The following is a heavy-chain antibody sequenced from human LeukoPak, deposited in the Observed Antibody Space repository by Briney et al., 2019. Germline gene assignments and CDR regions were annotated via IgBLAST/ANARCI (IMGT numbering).Heavy chain of an antibody. Sequence: GGSLRLSCAPSGFTFSNYAMHWVRQAPGKGLEWVGVIWYDGSKNNYADSVRGRFTISRDNSKNTLYLQMNSPRAEDTAVYYCARGTDSSWYLFNYWGQGTLVTVS. CDR3: ARGTDSSWYLFNY. J-gene: IGHJ4*02. CDR1: GFTFSNYA. V-gene: IGHV3-33*01. D-gene: IGHD6-13*01. CDR2: IWYDGSKN.